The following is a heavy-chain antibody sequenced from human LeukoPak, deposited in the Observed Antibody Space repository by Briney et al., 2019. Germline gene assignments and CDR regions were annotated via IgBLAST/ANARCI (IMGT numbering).Heavy chain of an antibody. CDR2: ISSSSSYT. V-gene: IGHV3-11*06. CDR1: GFTFSDYY. D-gene: IGHD4-17*01. Sequence: GGSLRLSCAASGFTFSDYYMSWIRQAPGKGLEWVSYISSSSSYTNYADSVKGRFSISRDNAKNSLYLQMNSLRAEDTAVYYCASYSTVTLFQHWGLGTLVTVSS. J-gene: IGHJ1*01. CDR3: ASYSTVTLFQH.